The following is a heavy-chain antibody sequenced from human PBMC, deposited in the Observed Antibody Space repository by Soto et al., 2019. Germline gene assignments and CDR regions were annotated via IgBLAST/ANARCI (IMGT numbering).Heavy chain of an antibody. CDR1: GFSLSSIGMG. CDR3: ARLTRGVYDSGRLWEKFDY. CDR2: IYWDDEK. D-gene: IGHD5-12*01. J-gene: IGHJ4*02. Sequence: QITVKESGLTLVKPTETLTLTCTFSGFSLSSIGMGVGWIRQPPGKALEWLALIYWDDEKRYSPSLSSRLTITKDPSKNEVDLTMTNMDPVDTATYYCARLTRGVYDSGRLWEKFDYWGQGTLVTVSS. V-gene: IGHV2-5*02.